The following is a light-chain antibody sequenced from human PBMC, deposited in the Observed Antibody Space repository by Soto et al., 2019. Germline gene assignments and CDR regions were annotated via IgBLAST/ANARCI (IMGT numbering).Light chain of an antibody. J-gene: IGKJ1*01. V-gene: IGKV1-39*01. Sequence: DVRMTQSPSSLSASVGDTITITCRASRTINTYLNWFQQKPGEPPRLLIYGASTLHDGVPSRFSGSGSGADFTLTISGLQPEDFASYHCQQSFSPPQTFGQGTKVEI. CDR1: RTINTY. CDR2: GAS. CDR3: QQSFSPPQT.